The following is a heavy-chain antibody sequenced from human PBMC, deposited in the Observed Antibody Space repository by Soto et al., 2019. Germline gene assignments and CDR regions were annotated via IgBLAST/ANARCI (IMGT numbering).Heavy chain of an antibody. CDR3: ASRGFFGVVKDLPYGMDV. V-gene: IGHV1-2*02. D-gene: IGHD3-3*01. Sequence: ASVKVSCKASGSNFTGSYMHWVRQAPGQGLEWMGWINPNSGGTNYAQKFQGRVTMTRDTSISTAYMELSRLRSDDTAVYYCASRGFFGVVKDLPYGMDVWGQGTTATVSS. J-gene: IGHJ6*02. CDR2: INPNSGGT. CDR1: GSNFTGSY.